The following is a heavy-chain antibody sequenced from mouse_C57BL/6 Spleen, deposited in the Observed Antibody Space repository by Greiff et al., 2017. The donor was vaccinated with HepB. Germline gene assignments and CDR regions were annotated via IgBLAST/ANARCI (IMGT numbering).Heavy chain of an antibody. CDR1: GYTFTDYE. J-gene: IGHJ1*03. V-gene: IGHV1-15*01. D-gene: IGHD1-1*01. CDR2: IDPETGGT. Sequence: QVQLQQSGAELVRPGASVTLSCKASGYTFTDYEMHWVKQTPVHGLEWIGAIDPETGGTAYNQKFKGKAILTADKSSSTAYMELRSLTSEDSAVYYCTGSEGITTPRYFDDWGTGTTVTVSS. CDR3: TGSEGITTPRYFDD.